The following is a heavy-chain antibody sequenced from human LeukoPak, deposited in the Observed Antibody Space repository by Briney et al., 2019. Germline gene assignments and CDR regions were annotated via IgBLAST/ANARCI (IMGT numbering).Heavy chain of an antibody. J-gene: IGHJ6*03. CDR2: ISSSSSTI. D-gene: IGHD6-13*01. CDR1: GFTFSSYS. V-gene: IGHV3-48*01. CDR3: ARPGSSWYMMVADYYYMDV. Sequence: PGGSLRLSCAASGFTFSSYSMNWVRQAPGKGLEWVSYISSSSSTIYYADSVKGRFTISRDNAKNSLYLQMNSLRAEDTAVYYCARPGSSWYMMVADYYYMDVWGKGTTVTISS.